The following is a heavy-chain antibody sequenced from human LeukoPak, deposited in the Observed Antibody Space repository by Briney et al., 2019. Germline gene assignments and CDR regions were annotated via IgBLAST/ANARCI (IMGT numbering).Heavy chain of an antibody. D-gene: IGHD2/OR15-2a*01. Sequence: GASVKVSCTASGYSFSDFYIHWLRQAAGQGPEWLGWINPNSGGTNFAQYFQGRVTMTRDTSTSTVYMELSSLRSDDTAVYYCARPLGSLKEYWWFDPWGQGTLVTVSS. CDR2: INPNSGGT. J-gene: IGHJ5*02. CDR3: ARPLGSLKEYWWFDP. V-gene: IGHV1-2*02. CDR1: GYSFSDFY.